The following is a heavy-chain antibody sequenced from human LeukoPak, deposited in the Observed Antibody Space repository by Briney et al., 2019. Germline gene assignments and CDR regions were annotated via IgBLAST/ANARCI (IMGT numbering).Heavy chain of an antibody. Sequence: GRSLRLSCAASGFTFSSYGMHWVRQAPGKGLEWVAVISYDGSNKYYADSVKGRFTISRDNSKNTLYLQMNSLRAEDTAVYYCAKELVPFAVAVDGVAFDIWGQGTMVTVSS. J-gene: IGHJ3*02. V-gene: IGHV3-30*18. CDR1: GFTFSSYG. CDR3: AKELVPFAVAVDGVAFDI. D-gene: IGHD6-19*01. CDR2: ISYDGSNK.